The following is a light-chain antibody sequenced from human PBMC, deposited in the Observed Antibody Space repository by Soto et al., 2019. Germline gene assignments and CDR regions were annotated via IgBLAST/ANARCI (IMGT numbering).Light chain of an antibody. V-gene: IGLV1-51*01. Sequence: QSVLTQPPSVSAAPGQKVTISCSGSSSNIGSNYVSWYQLLPGTAPKLLIYDNNKRPSGIPDRFSGSKSGTSATLGITGLQTGDEADYYCGTWDSSLSAWVFGGGTKLTVL. CDR2: DNN. CDR3: GTWDSSLSAWV. CDR1: SSNIGSNY. J-gene: IGLJ3*02.